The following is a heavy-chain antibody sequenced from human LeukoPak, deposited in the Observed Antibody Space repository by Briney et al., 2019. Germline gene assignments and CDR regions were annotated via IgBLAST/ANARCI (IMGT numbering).Heavy chain of an antibody. Sequence: ASVKVSCKASGYTFSSNDINWMRQAPGQGLEWMGRMNPNSGNTGYAQKLQGRVSMTWNTSVNTAYLELSRLISEDTGVYYCARASSTWYYYYYYMDVWGKGTTVTISS. CDR2: MNPNSGNT. V-gene: IGHV1-8*01. CDR1: GYTFSSND. J-gene: IGHJ6*03. CDR3: ARASSTWYYYYYYMDV. D-gene: IGHD2/OR15-2a*01.